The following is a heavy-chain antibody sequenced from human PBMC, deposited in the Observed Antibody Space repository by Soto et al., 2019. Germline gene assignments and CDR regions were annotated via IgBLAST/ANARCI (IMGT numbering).Heavy chain of an antibody. J-gene: IGHJ5*02. D-gene: IGHD3-9*01. CDR2: LSAYNGKT. V-gene: IGHV1-18*01. CDR1: GYTFTSYG. Sequence: ASVKVSCKASGYTFTSYGIRWVRQAPGQGLEWMGLLSAYNGKTNYAQKLPGRVTMTTDTPTSTAYMELRSLRSDDTAVYYCARVRRSEDYYDILTGYLVRGPPGWFDPWSQGTLVTVSS. CDR3: ARVRRSEDYYDILTGYLVRGPPGWFDP.